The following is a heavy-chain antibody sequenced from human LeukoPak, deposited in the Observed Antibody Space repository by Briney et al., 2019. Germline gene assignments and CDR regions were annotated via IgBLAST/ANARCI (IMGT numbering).Heavy chain of an antibody. V-gene: IGHV4-39*01. Sequence: SETLSLTCTVSGGSISSSSYYGGWIRQPPGKGLEWIGSMFHSGSTYYNPSLKSRVTISIDTSKNQFSLKMSSVTAADTAVYYCASVGYYDGNGAYWGQGTLVTVSS. D-gene: IGHD3-22*01. CDR1: GGSISSSSYY. J-gene: IGHJ4*02. CDR3: ASVGYYDGNGAY. CDR2: MFHSGST.